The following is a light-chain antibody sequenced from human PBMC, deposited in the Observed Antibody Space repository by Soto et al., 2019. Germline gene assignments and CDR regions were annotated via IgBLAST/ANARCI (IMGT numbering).Light chain of an antibody. Sequence: VLTQSPGTLSLSPGERATLSCRASQSVTSSYLAWYQQKPGQAPRLLIYGASSRATGIPDRFSGSGSGTAFTPTISRLEPEDFAVYYCQQYGGSPPLTFGGGTTVEIK. CDR3: QQYGGSPPLT. CDR1: QSVTSSY. CDR2: GAS. J-gene: IGKJ4*01. V-gene: IGKV3-20*01.